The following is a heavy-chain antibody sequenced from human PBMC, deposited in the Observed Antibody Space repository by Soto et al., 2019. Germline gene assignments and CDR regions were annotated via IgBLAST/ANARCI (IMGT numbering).Heavy chain of an antibody. CDR2: LSGRSSNI. Sequence: EVKLVESGGGLVNPGGSLRLSCAASGFTLSDYTVNWVRQAPGKGLEWISSLSGRSSNIDYADSVRGRFTISRDNAKNSLYLQMNSLRGEDTAVYYCARERSAVITLYAFDVWGQGTMVTVSS. CDR3: ARERSAVITLYAFDV. J-gene: IGHJ3*01. V-gene: IGHV3-21*01. CDR1: GFTLSDYT. D-gene: IGHD1-20*01.